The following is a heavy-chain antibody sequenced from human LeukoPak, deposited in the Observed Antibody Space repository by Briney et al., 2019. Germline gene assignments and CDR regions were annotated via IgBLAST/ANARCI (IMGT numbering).Heavy chain of an antibody. J-gene: IGHJ6*03. D-gene: IGHD3-3*01. V-gene: IGHV4-61*02. CDR1: GGSISSGSYY. Sequence: SETLSLTCTVSGGSISSGSYYWSWIRQPAGKGQEWIGRIYTSGSTNYNPSLKSRVTISVDTSKNQFSLKLSSVTAADTAVYYCARESIWSGYYDYYYYYYMDVWGKGTTVTVSS. CDR2: IYTSGST. CDR3: ARESIWSGYYDYYYYYYMDV.